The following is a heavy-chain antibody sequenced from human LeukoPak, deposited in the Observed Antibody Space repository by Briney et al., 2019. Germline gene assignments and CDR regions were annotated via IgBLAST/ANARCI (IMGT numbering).Heavy chain of an antibody. D-gene: IGHD2-15*01. J-gene: IGHJ3*02. CDR3: ARGPYCGGGTCYTLGAFDI. V-gene: IGHV3-23*01. Sequence: GGSLRLSCAASGFTFPTYAMTWVRQAPGKGLGWVSGISHSGGSTYYADSVKGRFNISRDNSRNTVYLQMNSLRAEDSAVYHCARGPYCGGGTCYTLGAFDIWGQGTLASVSS. CDR1: GFTFPTYA. CDR2: ISHSGGST.